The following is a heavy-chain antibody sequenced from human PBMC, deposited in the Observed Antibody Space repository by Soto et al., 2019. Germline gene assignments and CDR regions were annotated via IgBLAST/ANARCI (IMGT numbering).Heavy chain of an antibody. V-gene: IGHV3-11*05. CDR2: IGDSDR. CDR1: GIRLSESY. Sequence: QVQLVESGGGLVKPGGTLRLSCAGSGIRLSESYINWIRLAPEKGLAWISYIGDSDRHYAASVRGRFTISRDNVQNSVSLEMTNLRVDDTAIYYCARSRACGEVEDCDDWGPGTRVTVSS. D-gene: IGHD3-10*01. J-gene: IGHJ3*01. CDR3: ARSRACGEVEDCDD.